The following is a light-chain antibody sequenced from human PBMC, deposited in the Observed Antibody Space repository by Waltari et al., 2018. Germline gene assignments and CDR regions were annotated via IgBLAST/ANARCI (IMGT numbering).Light chain of an antibody. CDR1: QSVLSSSNNKNF. J-gene: IGKJ1*01. CDR3: QQYYITPPT. Sequence: DIVMTQSPDSLTVSLGERATVNCKSSQSVLSSSNNKNFLAWYQQKPGQPPKLFIYWASTRGSGVPDRCSGSGSGTDFTLTISSLQAEDVAVYYCQQYYITPPTFGQGTKVEIK. CDR2: WAS. V-gene: IGKV4-1*01.